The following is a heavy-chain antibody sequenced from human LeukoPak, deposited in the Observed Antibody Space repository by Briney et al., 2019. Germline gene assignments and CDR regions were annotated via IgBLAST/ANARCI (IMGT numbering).Heavy chain of an antibody. CDR1: GYTLTELS. Sequence: ASVKVSCKVSGYTLTELSMHWVRQAPGKGLEWMGGVDPEDGETIYAQKFQGRVTMTEDTSTDTAYMELSSLRSEDTAVYYCATDKRGGVVTAFDYWGQGTLVTVSS. CDR3: ATDKRGGVVTAFDY. CDR2: VDPEDGET. V-gene: IGHV1-24*01. J-gene: IGHJ4*02. D-gene: IGHD2-21*02.